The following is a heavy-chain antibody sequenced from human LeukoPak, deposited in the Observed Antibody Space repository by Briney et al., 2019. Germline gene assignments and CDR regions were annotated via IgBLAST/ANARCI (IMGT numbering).Heavy chain of an antibody. V-gene: IGHV1-69*13. CDR3: ARDRSTTTSHWFDP. J-gene: IGHJ5*02. CDR2: IIPIFGTA. Sequence: ASVEVSCKASGGTFSSYAISWVRQAPGQGLEWMGGIIPIFGTANDAQKFQGRVTITADESTSTAYMELRRLRSEVTAVYYSARDRSTTTSHWFDPWGQGTLVTVSS. CDR1: GGTFSSYA. D-gene: IGHD5/OR15-5a*01.